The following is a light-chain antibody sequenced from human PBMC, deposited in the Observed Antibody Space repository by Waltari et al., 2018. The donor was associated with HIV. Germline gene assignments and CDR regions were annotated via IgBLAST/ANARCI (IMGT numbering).Light chain of an antibody. CDR3: QQYSNSLIT. J-gene: IGKJ5*01. Sequence: EIVLTQSPGTLSLSLGERGTLSCRASQSVSISDLVWYQQRPGQTPRLLIYGASNRATGIPDRFSGSGSGTDFTLTISRLEPEDFVVYYCQQYSNSLITFGQGTRLEIK. CDR1: QSVSISD. CDR2: GAS. V-gene: IGKV3-20*01.